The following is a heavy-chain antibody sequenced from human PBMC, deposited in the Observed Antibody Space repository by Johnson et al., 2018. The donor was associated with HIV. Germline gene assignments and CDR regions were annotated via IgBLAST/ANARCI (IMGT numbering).Heavy chain of an antibody. CDR2: INWNGGSP. CDR1: GFTFDDYG. Sequence: VHLVESGGGVERPGGSLRLSCVASGFTFDDYGMSWVRQPPGKGLEWVSGINWNGGSPDYADSVKGRFPISRDHAKNSLHLQMNSLRAEDTALYYCAREVEITMVQGVIIGDAFDIWGQGTMVTVSS. CDR3: AREVEITMVQGVIIGDAFDI. V-gene: IGHV3-20*04. J-gene: IGHJ3*02. D-gene: IGHD3-10*01.